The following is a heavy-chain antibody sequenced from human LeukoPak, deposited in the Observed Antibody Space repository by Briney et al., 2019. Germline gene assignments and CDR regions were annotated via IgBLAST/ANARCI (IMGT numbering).Heavy chain of an antibody. CDR3: AREMYYYGSGSYGRDY. J-gene: IGHJ4*02. V-gene: IGHV3-11*06. Sequence: GGSLRLSRAASGFTFSNYYMSWIRQAPGKGLEWVSYISSSSSYTNYADSVKGRFTISRDNAKNSLYLQMNSLRAEDTAVYYCAREMYYYGSGSYGRDYWGQGTLVTVSS. CDR1: GFTFSNYY. CDR2: ISSSSSYT. D-gene: IGHD3-10*01.